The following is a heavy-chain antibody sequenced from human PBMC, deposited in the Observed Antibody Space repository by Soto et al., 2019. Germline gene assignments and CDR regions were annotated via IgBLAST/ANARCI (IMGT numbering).Heavy chain of an antibody. CDR2: IYHSGST. J-gene: IGHJ4*02. CDR3: ARRKIAAAGSYYFDY. Sequence: SETLSLTCAVSGGSISSSNWWSCVRQPPGKGLEWIGEIYHSGSTNYNPSLKSRVTISVDKSKNQFSLKLSSVTAADTAVYYCARRKIAAAGSYYFDYWGQGTLVTVSS. CDR1: GGSISSSNW. V-gene: IGHV4-4*02. D-gene: IGHD6-13*01.